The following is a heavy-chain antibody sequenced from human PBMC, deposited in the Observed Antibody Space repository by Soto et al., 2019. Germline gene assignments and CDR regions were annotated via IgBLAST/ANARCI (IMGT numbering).Heavy chain of an antibody. CDR1: GLTFSSYA. J-gene: IGHJ4*02. Sequence: EMQLLESGGGLVQPGGSLRLSCAASGLTFSSYAMSWVRQVPGKGLEWVSSISGSGDDTYYADSVKGRFTISRDNSKNTLYLELNSLRAEDTALYYCARDGLASVVMEGTFYWGQGTLVTVSS. CDR2: ISGSGDDT. CDR3: ARDGLASVVMEGTFY. D-gene: IGHD2-15*01. V-gene: IGHV3-23*01.